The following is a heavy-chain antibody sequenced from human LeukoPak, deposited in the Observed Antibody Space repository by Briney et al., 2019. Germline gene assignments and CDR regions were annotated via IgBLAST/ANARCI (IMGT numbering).Heavy chain of an antibody. CDR2: IRTKAYGGTT. J-gene: IGHJ4*02. D-gene: IGHD6-6*01. V-gene: IGHV3-49*04. CDR3: TGVIAARLDF. CDR1: GFTFGDYA. Sequence: GGSLRLSCTASGFTFGDYAMSWVRQAPGKRLEWVGFIRTKAYGGTTEYAASVKGRFTISRDDSKSIAYLQMNSLKTEDTAVYYCTGVIAARLDFWGQGTLVTVSS.